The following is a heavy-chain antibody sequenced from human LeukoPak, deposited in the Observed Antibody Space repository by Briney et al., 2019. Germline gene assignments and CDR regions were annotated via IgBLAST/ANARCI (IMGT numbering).Heavy chain of an antibody. D-gene: IGHD6-19*01. CDR2: MNPNSGNT. Sequence: GASVKVSCKASGYTFTSYDINWVRQATGQGLEWMGWMNPNSGNTGYAQKFQGRVTMTRNTSISTAYMVLSSLRSEDTAVYYCAIKGKRGSGWFPFDYWDQGTLVTVSS. V-gene: IGHV1-8*01. CDR1: GYTFTSYD. CDR3: AIKGKRGSGWFPFDY. J-gene: IGHJ4*02.